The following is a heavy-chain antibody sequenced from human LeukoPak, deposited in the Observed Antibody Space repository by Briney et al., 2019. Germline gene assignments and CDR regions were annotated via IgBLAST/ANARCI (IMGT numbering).Heavy chain of an antibody. D-gene: IGHD3-10*01. J-gene: IGHJ3*02. V-gene: IGHV5-51*01. CDR3: ATRGGGQMVRGIPDAFDI. CDR1: GYSFTSYW. CDR2: IYPGDSDP. Sequence: HGESLKISCKGSGYSFTSYWIGWVRQMPGKGLEWMGMIYPGDSDPRYSPSFRGQVTFSADKSISTAHLHWSSLKASDTAMYYCATRGGGQMVRGIPDAFDIWGQGTMVTVSS.